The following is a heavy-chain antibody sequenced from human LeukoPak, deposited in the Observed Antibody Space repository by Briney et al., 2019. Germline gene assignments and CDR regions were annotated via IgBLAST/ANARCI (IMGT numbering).Heavy chain of an antibody. Sequence: APVKVSCKASGYTFTSCGISWVRQAPGQGLEWMGWISAYNGNTNYAQKLQGRVTMTTDTSTSTAYMGLRSLRSDDTAVYYCARGDVIVGATTNDYWGQGTLVTVSS. CDR1: GYTFTSCG. CDR2: ISAYNGNT. V-gene: IGHV1-18*01. J-gene: IGHJ4*02. D-gene: IGHD1-26*01. CDR3: ARGDVIVGATTNDY.